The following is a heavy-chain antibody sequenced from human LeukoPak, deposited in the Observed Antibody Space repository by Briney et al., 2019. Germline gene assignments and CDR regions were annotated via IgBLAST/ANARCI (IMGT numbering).Heavy chain of an antibody. V-gene: IGHV1-18*01. CDR3: ARVNLRQPTYYGMDV. CDR2: ISAYNGNT. CDR1: GGTFSSYA. Sequence: GASVKVSCKASGGTFSSYAISWVRRAPGQGLEWMGWISAYNGNTNYAQELQGRVTMTTDTSTSTAYMELRSLRSDDTAVYYCARVNLRQPTYYGMDVWGQGTTVTVSS. J-gene: IGHJ6*02. D-gene: IGHD6-13*01.